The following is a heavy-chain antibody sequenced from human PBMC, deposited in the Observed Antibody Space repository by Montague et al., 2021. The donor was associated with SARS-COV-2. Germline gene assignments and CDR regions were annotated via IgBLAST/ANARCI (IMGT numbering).Heavy chain of an antibody. CDR2: VHHDGSSGXA. Sequence: SETLSLTCTVSGGSFKNYYWSWIRQPPGKGLEWIGYVHHDGSSGXANYNPSLKSRVTLSVDTSKNQFSLKLSSVTAADTAVYYCARDFDYWSQGTLVTVSS. CDR3: ARDFDY. J-gene: IGHJ4*02. CDR1: GGSFKNYY. V-gene: IGHV4-59*01.